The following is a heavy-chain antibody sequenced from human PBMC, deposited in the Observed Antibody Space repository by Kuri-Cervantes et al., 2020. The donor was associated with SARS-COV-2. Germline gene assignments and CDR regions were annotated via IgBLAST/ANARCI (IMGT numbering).Heavy chain of an antibody. J-gene: IGHJ4*02. CDR1: GGSFSGYY. CDR3: ARGLRGVVPAAITVDY. Sequence: LETLSLTCAVYGGSFSGYYWSWIRQPPGKGLEWIGEINHSGSTNYNPSLKSRVTISVDTSKNQFSLKLSSVTVADTAVYYCARGLRGVVPAAITVDYWGQGTLVTVSS. CDR2: INHSGST. D-gene: IGHD2-2*01. V-gene: IGHV4-34*01.